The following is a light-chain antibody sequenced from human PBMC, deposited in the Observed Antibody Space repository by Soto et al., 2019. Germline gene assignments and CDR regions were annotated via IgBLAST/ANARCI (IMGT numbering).Light chain of an antibody. CDR2: GAS. V-gene: IGKV3-15*01. J-gene: IGKJ2*01. CDR1: QSVSSN. Sequence: EIVMTQSPATLSVSPGERATLSCRASQSVSSNLAWYQQKPGQAPRLLIYGASTRATGIPARFSGSGSGTEFTLTISSLQSEDFAVYYSQQYKNSPPYTFGQRTKLEIK. CDR3: QQYKNSPPYT.